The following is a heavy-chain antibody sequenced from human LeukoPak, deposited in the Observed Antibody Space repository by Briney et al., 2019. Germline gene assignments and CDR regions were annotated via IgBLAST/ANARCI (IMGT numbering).Heavy chain of an antibody. Sequence: PGGSLRLSCAASGFTVSSNYMSWFRQAPGRGLEWVSVIYSGGSTYYADSVKGRFTISRDNSKNTLYLQMNSLRAEDTAVYYCARTWFGESHNWFDPWGQGTLVTVSS. CDR2: IYSGGST. V-gene: IGHV3-53*01. CDR1: GFTVSSNY. CDR3: ARTWFGESHNWFDP. J-gene: IGHJ5*02. D-gene: IGHD3-10*01.